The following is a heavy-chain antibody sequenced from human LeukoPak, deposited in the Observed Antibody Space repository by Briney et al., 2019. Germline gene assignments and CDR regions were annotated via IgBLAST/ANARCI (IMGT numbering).Heavy chain of an antibody. D-gene: IGHD2-21*02. CDR3: ARDCGGDCYFSS. CDR2: LIPIFGTA. Sequence: GASVKVSCKASGGTFSSYAISWVRQAPGQGLEWMGGLIPIFGTANYAQKFQGRVTITTDESTSTAYMELSSLRSEDTAVYYCARDCGGDCYFSSWGQGTLVTVSS. J-gene: IGHJ5*02. CDR1: GGTFSSYA. V-gene: IGHV1-69*05.